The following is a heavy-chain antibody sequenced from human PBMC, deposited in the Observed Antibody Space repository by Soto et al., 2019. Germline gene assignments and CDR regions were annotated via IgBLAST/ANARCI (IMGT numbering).Heavy chain of an antibody. J-gene: IGHJ4*02. CDR2: VAHDGTNE. Sequence: PGGSLRLSCAASGFTFSVYVMHWVRQAPGKGLEWVADVAHDGTNEHYADSVKGRFTISRDNAKNTLYLQMSSLRAEDTAVYYCVRSRYSGRFFDYWGQGTLVTVSS. D-gene: IGHD1-26*01. CDR3: VRSRYSGRFFDY. CDR1: GFTFSVYV. V-gene: IGHV3-30*04.